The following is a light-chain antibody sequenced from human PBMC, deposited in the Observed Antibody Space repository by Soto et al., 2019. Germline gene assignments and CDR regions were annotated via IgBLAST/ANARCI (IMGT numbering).Light chain of an antibody. Sequence: IVLTQSPDSLSLSPGERATLSCKASRTVSSSYLAWYQQIPGQAPRLLIYAASNRATGVPDRFGGSGSGKDFTLTINRLEPEDYAVYYCQQYNSWPLTFVGGTKVEIX. CDR2: AAS. CDR3: QQYNSWPLT. V-gene: IGKV3-20*01. CDR1: RTVSSSY. J-gene: IGKJ4*01.